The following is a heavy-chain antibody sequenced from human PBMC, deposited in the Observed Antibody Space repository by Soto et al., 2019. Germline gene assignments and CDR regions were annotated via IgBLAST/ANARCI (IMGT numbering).Heavy chain of an antibody. CDR3: ARGGLGYGKYGMDV. CDR1: GGTFRNHV. CDR2: INPSGGST. J-gene: IGHJ6*02. D-gene: IGHD5-18*01. V-gene: IGHV1-46*01. Sequence: SVKFSCKASGGTFRNHVFNWVRQAPGQGLEWMGIINPSGGSTSYAQKFQGRVTMTRDTSTITVYMELSSLRSEDTAVYYCARGGLGYGKYGMDVWGQGTTDTVTS.